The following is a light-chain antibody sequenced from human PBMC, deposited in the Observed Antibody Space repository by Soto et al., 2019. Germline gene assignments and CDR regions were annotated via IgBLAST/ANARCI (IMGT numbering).Light chain of an antibody. J-gene: IGLJ2*01. Sequence: QPVLTQPPSASGTPGQRVTISCSGSNSNIGSKYVYWYQQLPGTAPKLLMYRNNQRASGVPDRFSGSKSGTSASLAISGLRSEDEADYYCAAWDVGLSGPAFGGGTKVTVL. CDR3: AAWDVGLSGPA. V-gene: IGLV1-47*01. CDR1: NSNIGSKY. CDR2: RNN.